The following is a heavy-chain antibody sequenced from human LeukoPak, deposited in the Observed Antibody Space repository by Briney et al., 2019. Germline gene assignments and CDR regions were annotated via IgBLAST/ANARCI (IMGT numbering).Heavy chain of an antibody. CDR3: ARLPNLRGYYYYMDV. V-gene: IGHV4-34*01. CDR2: ITHSGST. J-gene: IGHJ6*03. CDR1: GGSFSGYF. Sequence: SETLSLTCAVYGGSFSGYFWSWIRQPPGKGLEWIGEITHSGSTNYNPSLKSRVTISVDTSKNQVSLKLSSVTAADTAVYYCARLPNLRGYYYYMDVWGKGTTVTISS.